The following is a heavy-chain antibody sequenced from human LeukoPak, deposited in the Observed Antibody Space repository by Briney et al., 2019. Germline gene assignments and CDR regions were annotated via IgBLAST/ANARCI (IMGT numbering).Heavy chain of an antibody. V-gene: IGHV4-31*03. CDR1: GDSIDGGGYY. J-gene: IGHJ5*02. CDR2: IYYDGRT. D-gene: IGHD6-6*01. CDR3: ARIGTASRLNWFDP. Sequence: SQTLPLTCSVSGDSIDGGGYYWSWIRQHPGRGLEWIGHIYYDGRTYQNPSLKSRVIISVDTSKNQFSLNVSSVTAADTAVYFCARIGTASRLNWFDPWGQGTLVTVSS.